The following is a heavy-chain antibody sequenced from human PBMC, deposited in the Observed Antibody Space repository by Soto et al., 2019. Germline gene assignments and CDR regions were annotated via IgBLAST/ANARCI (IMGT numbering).Heavy chain of an antibody. J-gene: IGHJ4*02. Sequence: QVQLVQSGAEVKKPGSSVKVSCKASGGTFSSYSINWVRQAPGQGLEWMGEIIPIFGPANYAQKFQGRVPITADESTSTAYMELSSLRSEDTAVYYCARDGGRHSGGIDYWGQGTLVTVSS. V-gene: IGHV1-69*01. CDR1: GGTFSSYS. CDR3: ARDGGRHSGGIDY. CDR2: IIPIFGPA. D-gene: IGHD1-26*01.